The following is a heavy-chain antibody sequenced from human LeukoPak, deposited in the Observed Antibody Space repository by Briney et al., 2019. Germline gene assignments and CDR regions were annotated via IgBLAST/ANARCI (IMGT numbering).Heavy chain of an antibody. J-gene: IGHJ3*02. CDR2: IYYIGST. D-gene: IGHD3-16*01. Sequence: SETLSLTCTVSGGSISGYYWSWIRQPPGKGLEWIGYIYYIGSTNYNPSLESRVTMSVDTSKNQFSLKLSSVTAADTAVYYCARYLGAAFDIWGQGTMVTVSS. CDR3: ARYLGAAFDI. V-gene: IGHV4-59*12. CDR1: GGSISGYY.